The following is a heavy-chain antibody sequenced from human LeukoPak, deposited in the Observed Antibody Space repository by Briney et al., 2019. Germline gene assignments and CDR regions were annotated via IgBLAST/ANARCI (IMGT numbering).Heavy chain of an antibody. CDR3: ASASSTRFYYYYYMDV. CDR1: GFTFSSNY. D-gene: IGHD2-2*01. CDR2: IYSGGST. Sequence: GGSLRLSCAASGFTFSSNYMSWVRQAPGKGLEWVSVIYSGGSTYYADSVKGRFTISRDNSKNTLYLQMSSLRAEDTAVYYCASASSTRFYYYYYMDVWGKGTTVTISS. J-gene: IGHJ6*03. V-gene: IGHV3-66*01.